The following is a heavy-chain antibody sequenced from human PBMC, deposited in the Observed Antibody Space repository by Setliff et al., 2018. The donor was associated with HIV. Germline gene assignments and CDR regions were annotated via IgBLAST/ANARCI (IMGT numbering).Heavy chain of an antibody. V-gene: IGHV4-31*03. CDR3: ALSSGSYYNALDN. CDR2: IYYTGST. J-gene: IGHJ4*02. Sequence: SETLSLTCTVSSGSISSGGYFWGWIRQHPGKGLEWIGYIYYTGSTYYNPSLKSRVTISIDTSKNQFSLKLSSVTAADTAVYYCALSSGSYYNALDNWGQGTLVTVSS. CDR1: SGSISSGGYF. D-gene: IGHD3-10*01.